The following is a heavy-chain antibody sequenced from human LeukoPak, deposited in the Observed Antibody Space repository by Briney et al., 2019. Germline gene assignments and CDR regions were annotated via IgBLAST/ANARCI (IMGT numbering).Heavy chain of an antibody. J-gene: IGHJ6*03. CDR3: SRGRATSSWLYYYMDV. CDR1: AFTFSDYS. D-gene: IGHD1-26*01. V-gene: IGHV3-21*06. CDR2: TTSSITYT. Sequence: GQSLRLSCAASAFTFSDYSMSWVRQPPGKGLEWVSSTTSSITYTYYANSVRGRFTISRDNAKNSLYLQMTSLRVEDTAVYYCSRGRATSSWLYYYMDVWGKGTTVIVSS.